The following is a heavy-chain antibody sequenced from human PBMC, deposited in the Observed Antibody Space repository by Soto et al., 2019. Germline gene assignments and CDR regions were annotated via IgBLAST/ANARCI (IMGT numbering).Heavy chain of an antibody. D-gene: IGHD1-26*01. Sequence: QVQLVQSGAEVKKPGASVKVSCKASGYTFTSYGIGWVRQAPGQGLEWMGWISAYNSNTNYAQNLQGGVTMTTDTSTSTAYMELRSLRSDDPAVYYCARDEDYKLGAYGGWFDPWGQGTLVTVSS. CDR1: GYTFTSYG. CDR3: ARDEDYKLGAYGGWFDP. V-gene: IGHV1-18*01. J-gene: IGHJ5*02. CDR2: ISAYNSNT.